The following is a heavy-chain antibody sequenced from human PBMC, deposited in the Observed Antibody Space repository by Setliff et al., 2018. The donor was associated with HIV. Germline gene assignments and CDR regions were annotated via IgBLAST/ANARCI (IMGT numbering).Heavy chain of an antibody. J-gene: IGHJ4*02. V-gene: IGHV3-74*01. CDR3: ATPRAHYDSSGYYRY. D-gene: IGHD3-22*01. Sequence: LRLSCAASGFTFSSYWMHWVRQAPGKGLVWVSRINSDGSSTSYADSVKGRFTISRDNAKNTLYLQMNSLRAKDTAVYYCATPRAHYDSSGYYRYWGQGTLVTVSS. CDR2: INSDGSST. CDR1: GFTFSSYW.